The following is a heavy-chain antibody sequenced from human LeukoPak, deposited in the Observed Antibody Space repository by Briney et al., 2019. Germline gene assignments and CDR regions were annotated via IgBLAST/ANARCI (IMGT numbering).Heavy chain of an antibody. J-gene: IGHJ5*02. CDR3: AKGAYSSSWYRFDP. V-gene: IGHV3-9*01. CDR2: ISWNSGSI. Sequence: SLILSCAASGFTFDDYAMHWVRQAPGKGLEWVSGISWNSGSIGYADSVKGRFTISRDNAKKSLYLQMNSLRTEDTALYYCAKGAYSSSWYRFDPWGQGTLVTVSS. CDR1: GFTFDDYA. D-gene: IGHD6-13*01.